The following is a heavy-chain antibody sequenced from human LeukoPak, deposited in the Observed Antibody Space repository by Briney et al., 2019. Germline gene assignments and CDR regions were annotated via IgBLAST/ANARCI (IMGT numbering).Heavy chain of an antibody. CDR2: ISGDGGST. CDR3: AKNSGYDFSLDY. D-gene: IGHD5-12*01. V-gene: IGHV3-43*02. CDR1: GLTFDDYA. Sequence: GGSLRLSCAASGLTFDDYAMHWVRQAPGKGLEWVSLISGDGGSTYYADSVKGRFTISRDNSKNSLYLQMNSLRTEDTALYYCAKNSGYDFSLDYWGQGTLVTVSS. J-gene: IGHJ4*02.